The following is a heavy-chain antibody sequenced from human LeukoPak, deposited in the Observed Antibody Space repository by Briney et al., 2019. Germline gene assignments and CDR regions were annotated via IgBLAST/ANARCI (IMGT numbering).Heavy chain of an antibody. J-gene: IGHJ4*02. Sequence: SETLSLTCAVYGGSFSGYYWSWIRQPPGKGLEWIGEINHSGSTNYNPSLKSRVTISVDTSKNQFSLKLSSVTAADTAVYYCARLYSNYGRDWGQGILVTVSS. CDR1: GGSFSGYY. CDR3: ARLYSNYGRD. CDR2: INHSGST. V-gene: IGHV4-34*01. D-gene: IGHD4-11*01.